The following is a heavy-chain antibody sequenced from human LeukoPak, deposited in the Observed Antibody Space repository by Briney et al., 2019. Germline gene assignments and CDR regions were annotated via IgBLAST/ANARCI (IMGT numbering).Heavy chain of an antibody. CDR3: ASQDRGGYDGPVDY. J-gene: IGHJ4*02. CDR1: GFTFSNYA. V-gene: IGHV3-21*01. D-gene: IGHD5-12*01. Sequence: GGSLRLSCAASGFTFSNYAMYWVRQAPGKGLEWVSSISSSSSYIYYADSVKGRFTISRDNAKNSLYLQMNSLRAEDTAVYYCASQDRGGYDGPVDYWGQGTLVTVSS. CDR2: ISSSSSYI.